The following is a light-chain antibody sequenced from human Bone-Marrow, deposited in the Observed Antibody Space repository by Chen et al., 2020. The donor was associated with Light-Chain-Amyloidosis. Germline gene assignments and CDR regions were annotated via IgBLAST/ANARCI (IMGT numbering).Light chain of an antibody. Sequence: QSALTQPASVSGSPGQSITISCTGTSRDIGTFNYVSWYQQDPGKAPPLIMFEVSNRPSGVSYRFSGSKSGNTASLTISGLQPVGEADFYCSSYRSTTADVIFGGGTKLTVL. CDR3: SSYRSTTADVI. CDR1: SRDIGTFNY. V-gene: IGLV2-14*01. J-gene: IGLJ2*01. CDR2: EVS.